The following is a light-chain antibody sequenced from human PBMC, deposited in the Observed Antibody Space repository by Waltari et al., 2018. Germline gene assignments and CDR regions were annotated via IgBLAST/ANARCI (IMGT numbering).Light chain of an antibody. J-gene: IGLJ7*01. V-gene: IGLV1-51*01. CDR2: EDN. Sequence: QSVLTPPPSASGAPGQKVTIPCTGSNSNIGAAYSVSWYQRFPGAAPKLLIFEDNRRPSGVSDRFSGSKSGNSASLTVTGLQSEDEADYFCSTWDTSLSTVLFGGGTRLTVL. CDR3: STWDTSLSTVL. CDR1: NSNIGAAYS.